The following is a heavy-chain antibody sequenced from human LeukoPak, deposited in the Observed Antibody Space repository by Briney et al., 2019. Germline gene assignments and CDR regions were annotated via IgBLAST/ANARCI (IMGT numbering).Heavy chain of an antibody. Sequence: GGSLRLSCAASGFIASNNYMNWVRQAPGKGLEWVSAISGSGGSTYYADSVKGRFTVSRDNSKNTLYLQMNSLRAEDTAVYYCAKDFGGYYWFDPWGQGTLVTVSS. V-gene: IGHV3-23*01. CDR3: AKDFGGYYWFDP. J-gene: IGHJ5*02. D-gene: IGHD3-16*01. CDR1: GFIASNNY. CDR2: ISGSGGST.